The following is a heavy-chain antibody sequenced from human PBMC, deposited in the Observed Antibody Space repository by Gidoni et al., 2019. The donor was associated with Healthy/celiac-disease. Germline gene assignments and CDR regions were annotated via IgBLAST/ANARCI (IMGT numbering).Heavy chain of an antibody. D-gene: IGHD3-22*01. CDR2: ISSSSSYI. CDR1: GFTFSSYS. V-gene: IGHV3-21*01. J-gene: IGHJ4*02. Sequence: EVQLVESGGGLVKPGGSRRLSCAASGFTFSSYSMNWVRQAPGKGLEWVSSISSSSSYIYYADSVKGRFTISRDNAKNSLYLQMNSLRAEDTAVYYCARDYYDSIIFDYWGQGTLVTVSS. CDR3: ARDYYDSIIFDY.